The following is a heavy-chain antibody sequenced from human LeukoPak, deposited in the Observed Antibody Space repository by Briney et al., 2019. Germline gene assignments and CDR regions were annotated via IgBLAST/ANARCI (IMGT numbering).Heavy chain of an antibody. Sequence: GGSLRLSCAASGFTFSSYGMHWVRRAPGKGLEWVAVISYDGSNKYYADSVKGRFTISRDNSKNTLYLQMNSLRAEDTAVYYCAKGSYCSGGSCYYYYYGMDVWGKGTTVTVSS. D-gene: IGHD2-15*01. CDR2: ISYDGSNK. CDR3: AKGSYCSGGSCYYYYYGMDV. J-gene: IGHJ6*04. V-gene: IGHV3-30*18. CDR1: GFTFSSYG.